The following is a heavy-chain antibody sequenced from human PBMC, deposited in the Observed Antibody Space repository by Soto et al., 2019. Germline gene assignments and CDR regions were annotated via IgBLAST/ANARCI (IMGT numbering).Heavy chain of an antibody. J-gene: IGHJ4*02. D-gene: IGHD7-27*01. V-gene: IGHV4-59*01. CDR1: GGSISSYY. CDR3: ARVFPRGGASVGNFGY. Sequence: KSSETLSLTCTVSGGSISSYYWSWIRQPPGKGLEWIGYIYYSGSTNYNPSLKSRVTISVDTSKNQFSLKLSSVTAADTAVYYCARVFPRGGASVGNFGYWGQGTLVTVSS. CDR2: IYYSGST.